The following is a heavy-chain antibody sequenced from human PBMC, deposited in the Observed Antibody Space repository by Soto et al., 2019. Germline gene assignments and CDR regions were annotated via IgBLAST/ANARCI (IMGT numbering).Heavy chain of an antibody. CDR3: ARDDFWSGYYP. V-gene: IGHV1-18*01. Sequence: SVKVSCKASGYTFTCYGFCWAQQAPGQGLEWMGWISAYNGNTNYAQKLQGRVTMTTDTSTSTAYMELRSLRSDDTAVYYCARDDFWSGYYPWGQGTLVTVSS. CDR1: GYTFTCYG. J-gene: IGHJ4*02. D-gene: IGHD3-3*01. CDR2: ISAYNGNT.